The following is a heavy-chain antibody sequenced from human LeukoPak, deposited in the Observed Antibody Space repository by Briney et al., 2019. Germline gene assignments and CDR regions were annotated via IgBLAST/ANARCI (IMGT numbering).Heavy chain of an antibody. Sequence: GASVKVSCKASGGTFSSYAISWVRQAPGQGLEWMGRINPSSGGTNYAQKFQGRVTMTRDTSISTVYMELSRLRFDDTAVYYCAREGSGSYAGFDYWGQGTLVTVSS. CDR2: INPSSGGT. D-gene: IGHD1-26*01. CDR1: GGTFSSYA. J-gene: IGHJ4*02. V-gene: IGHV1-2*06. CDR3: AREGSGSYAGFDY.